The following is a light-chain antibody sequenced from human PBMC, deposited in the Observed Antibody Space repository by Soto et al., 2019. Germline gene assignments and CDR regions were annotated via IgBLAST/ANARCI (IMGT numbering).Light chain of an antibody. CDR3: SSYTSSSTPVV. J-gene: IGLJ2*01. CDR2: DVS. CDR1: SSDVGGYNY. Sequence: QSVLTQPASVSGSPGLSITISCTGTSSDVGGYNYVSWYQQHPGKAPKLMIYDVSNRPSGVSSRFSGSKSGSTASLTISGLQAEDEADYFCSSYTSSSTPVVFGGGTKLTVL. V-gene: IGLV2-14*01.